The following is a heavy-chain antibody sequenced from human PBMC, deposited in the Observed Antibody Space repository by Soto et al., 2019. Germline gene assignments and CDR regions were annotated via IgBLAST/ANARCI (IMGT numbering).Heavy chain of an antibody. Sequence: EVHLLESGGGLVQPGVSLRLSCTATGFTLRTYAMSWVCQAPGEGLEWVSGIFGSGGGISDADSVKGRFSISRDNSNYILYLQMPGLRAADTAVYYGAKDRQPDGRWPFDHCGQGTMIPVSS. D-gene: IGHD2-8*01. CDR2: IFGSGGGI. J-gene: IGHJ4*02. CDR3: AKDRQPDGRWPFDH. V-gene: IGHV3-23*01. CDR1: GFTLRTYA.